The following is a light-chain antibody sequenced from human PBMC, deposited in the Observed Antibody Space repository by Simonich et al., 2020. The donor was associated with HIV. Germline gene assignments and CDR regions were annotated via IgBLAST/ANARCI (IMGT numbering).Light chain of an antibody. CDR1: QSVLYSSNNKNY. J-gene: IGKJ2*01. Sequence: DIVMTQSPDSLALSLGERATINCKSSQSVLYSSNNKNYLVWYQQKPGQPPKLLISWASTRESGFPDRFSGSGSGTDFTLTISSLQAEDVAVYYCQQYYSTPPYTFGQGTKLEIK. CDR2: WAS. V-gene: IGKV4-1*01. CDR3: QQYYSTPPYT.